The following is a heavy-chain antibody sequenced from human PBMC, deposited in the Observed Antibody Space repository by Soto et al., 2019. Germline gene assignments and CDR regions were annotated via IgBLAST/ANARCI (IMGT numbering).Heavy chain of an antibody. V-gene: IGHV3-66*01. CDR1: GFTVSSNY. CDR2: IYSGGST. D-gene: IGHD4-17*01. CDR3: AKRKIDYGDYAPMDV. J-gene: IGHJ6*03. Sequence: GGSLRLSCAASGFTVSSNYMSWVRQAPGKGLEWVSVIYSGGSTYYADSVKGRFTISRDNSKNTLYLQMNSLRAEDTAVYYCAKRKIDYGDYAPMDVWGKGTTVTVSS.